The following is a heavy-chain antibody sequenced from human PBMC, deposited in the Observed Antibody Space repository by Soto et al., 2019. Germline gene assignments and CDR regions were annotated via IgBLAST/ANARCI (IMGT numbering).Heavy chain of an antibody. CDR2: TYYRSKWYN. CDR1: GDSVSSNSAT. CDR3: AREEIAAAYNWFDP. V-gene: IGHV6-1*01. J-gene: IGHJ5*02. D-gene: IGHD6-13*01. Sequence: SQTLSLTCAISGDSVSSNSATWNWIRQSPSRGLEWLGRTYYRSKWYNDYAVSVKSRVTINPDTSKNQFSLQLNSVTPGDTAVYYCAREEIAAAYNWFDPWGQGTLVTVSS.